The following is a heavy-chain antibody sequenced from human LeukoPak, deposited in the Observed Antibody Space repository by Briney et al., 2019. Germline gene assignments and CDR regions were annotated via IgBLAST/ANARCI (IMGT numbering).Heavy chain of an antibody. V-gene: IGHV4-34*01. CDR2: GSESGGT. Sequence: PSETLSLTCAVYGGSLNGHYWSWIRQPPGKGLEWIGEGSESGGTKFNPSLKSRVTISADTSKNQFSLKLTSVTAADTAVYYCARSNIFGVITHFDYWGQGILVTVSS. D-gene: IGHD3-3*01. CDR1: GGSLNGHY. CDR3: ARSNIFGVITHFDY. J-gene: IGHJ4*02.